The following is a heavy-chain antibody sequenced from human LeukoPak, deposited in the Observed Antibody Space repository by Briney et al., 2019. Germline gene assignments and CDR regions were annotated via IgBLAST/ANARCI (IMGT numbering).Heavy chain of an antibody. D-gene: IGHD2-2*01. CDR1: GGTFSSYA. CDR3: ARVPATYYMDV. J-gene: IGHJ6*03. V-gene: IGHV1-69*13. CDR2: IIPIFGTA. Sequence: SVKVSCKASGGTFSSYAISWVRQAPGQGLEWMGGIIPIFGTANYAQKFQGRVTITADESTSTAYMGLSSLRSEDTAVYYCARVPATYYMDVWGKGTTVTISS.